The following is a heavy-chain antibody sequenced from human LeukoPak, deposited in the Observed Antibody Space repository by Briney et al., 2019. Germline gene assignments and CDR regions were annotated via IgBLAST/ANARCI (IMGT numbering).Heavy chain of an antibody. CDR3: AGLVVGTATIDY. V-gene: IGHV4-39*01. J-gene: IGHJ4*02. D-gene: IGHD2-21*02. CDR1: GGSISSSSYY. Sequence: SETLSLTCTVSGGSISSSSYYWGWMRQPPGMGLEWFGNIFCSGSTYYNPSLKSRVTISVDTSKNQFSLKLRSVTAADTAVYYCAGLVVGTATIDYWGQGTLVTVSS. CDR2: IFCSGST.